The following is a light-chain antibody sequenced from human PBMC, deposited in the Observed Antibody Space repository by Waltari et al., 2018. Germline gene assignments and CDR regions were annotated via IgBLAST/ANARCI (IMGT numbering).Light chain of an antibody. Sequence: SYELTQPPSVSVSQGQTARITCSGETLPKQSTYWYQQKTGQAPLLIIFKDKERPSEIPRRFSAFSSGTKATLIISGAQAEDEADYYCQSADSSGTSVVFGGGT. CDR2: KDK. V-gene: IGLV3-25*03. CDR3: QSADSSGTSVV. J-gene: IGLJ3*02. CDR1: TLPKQS.